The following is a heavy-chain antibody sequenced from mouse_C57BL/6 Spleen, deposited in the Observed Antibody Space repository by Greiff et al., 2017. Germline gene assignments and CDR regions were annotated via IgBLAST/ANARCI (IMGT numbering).Heavy chain of an antibody. J-gene: IGHJ2*01. CDR2: INPSTGGT. D-gene: IGHD1-1*01. CDR3: ARHYGSRYFDY. Sequence: EVQLKESGPELVKPGASVKISCKASGYSFTGYYMNWVKQSPEKSLEWIGEINPSTGGTTYNQKFKAKATLTVDKSSSTAYMQLKSLTSEDSAVYYCARHYGSRYFDYWGQGTTRTVSS. CDR1: GYSFTGYY. V-gene: IGHV1-42*01.